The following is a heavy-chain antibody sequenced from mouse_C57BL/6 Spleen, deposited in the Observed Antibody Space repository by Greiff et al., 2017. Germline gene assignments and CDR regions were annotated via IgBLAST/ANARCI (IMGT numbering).Heavy chain of an antibody. D-gene: IGHD2-3*01. V-gene: IGHV1-69*01. CDR1: GYTFTSYW. J-gene: IGHJ3*01. CDR2: IDPSASYT. Sequence: QVQLKQPGAELVLPGASVKLSCKASGYTFTSYWMHWVKQRPGPGLEWIGEIDPSASYTNYNQQFKGKSTLTVAQSSSTAYMQHSSLTSEDSAVYYCAASYDGYFAYWGQGTLVTVSA. CDR3: AASYDGYFAY.